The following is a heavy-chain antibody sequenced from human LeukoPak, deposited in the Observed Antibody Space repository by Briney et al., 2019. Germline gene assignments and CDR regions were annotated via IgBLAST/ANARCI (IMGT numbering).Heavy chain of an antibody. CDR1: GGTFSSYA. CDR3: ARDRNPGYCSSTSCSLRFDY. D-gene: IGHD2-2*01. Sequence: GASVKVSCKASGGTFSSYAISWVRQAPGQGLEWMGGIIPIFGTANYAQKFQGRVTIATDESTSTAYMELSSLRSEDTAVYYCARDRNPGYCSSTSCSLRFDYWGQGTLVTVSS. CDR2: IIPIFGTA. V-gene: IGHV1-69*05. J-gene: IGHJ4*02.